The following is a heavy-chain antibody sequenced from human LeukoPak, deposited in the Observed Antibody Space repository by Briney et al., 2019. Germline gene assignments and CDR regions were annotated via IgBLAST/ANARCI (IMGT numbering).Heavy chain of an antibody. J-gene: IGHJ4*02. CDR1: GYSISSGYY. D-gene: IGHD7-27*01. CDR2: IYHSGST. Sequence: KPSETLSLTCAVSGYSISSGYYLGWTRQPPGKGLEWIGSIYHSGSTYYNPSLKSRVTISVDTSQNQSPLKLSSVTAADTAVYYCARRLGIMRDPFDSWGQGTLVTVSS. CDR3: ARRLGIMRDPFDS. V-gene: IGHV4-38-2*01.